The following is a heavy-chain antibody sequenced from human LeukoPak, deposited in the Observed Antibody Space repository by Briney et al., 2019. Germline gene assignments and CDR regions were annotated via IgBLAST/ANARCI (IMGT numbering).Heavy chain of an antibody. CDR2: IYYSGST. J-gene: IGHJ6*03. Sequence: SETLSLTCTVSGGSISSYYWSWIRQPPGKGLERIGYIYYSGSTNYNPALKSRVTISVDTSKNQFSLKVSSVTAADTAVYYCARVFDSGSQAYFYYMDVWGKGTTVTISS. D-gene: IGHD3-10*01. V-gene: IGHV4-59*01. CDR3: ARVFDSGSQAYFYYMDV. CDR1: GGSISSYY.